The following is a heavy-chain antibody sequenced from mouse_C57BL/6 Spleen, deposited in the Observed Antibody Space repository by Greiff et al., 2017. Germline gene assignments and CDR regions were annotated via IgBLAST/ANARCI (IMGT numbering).Heavy chain of an antibody. J-gene: IGHJ1*03. CDR2: IYPGSGST. V-gene: IGHV1-55*01. D-gene: IGHD3-2*02. Sequence: QVQLQQPGAELVKPGASVKMSCKASGYTFTSYWITWVKQRPGQGLEWIGDIYPGSGSTNYNEKFKSKATLTVDTSSSTAYMQLSSLTSEDSAVYYCARSPLGYEYFDGWGTGTTVTVSS. CDR3: ARSPLGYEYFDG. CDR1: GYTFTSYW.